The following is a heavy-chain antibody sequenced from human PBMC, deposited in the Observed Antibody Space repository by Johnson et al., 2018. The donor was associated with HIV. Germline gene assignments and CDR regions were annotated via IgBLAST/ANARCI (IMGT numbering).Heavy chain of an antibody. J-gene: IGHJ3*02. CDR3: ARERRANLDPNDACDI. V-gene: IGHV3-11*04. D-gene: IGHD4/OR15-4a*01. CDR1: GFTFSDYY. Sequence: QVQLVESVGALVQPGGSLRLSCAASGFTFSDYYMSWIRQAPGKGLEWVSYISSSGSTIYYADSVKGRFTISRDNAKNSLYLQMNSLRAEDTAVYYCARERRANLDPNDACDIWVQGTMVTVSS. CDR2: ISSSGSTI.